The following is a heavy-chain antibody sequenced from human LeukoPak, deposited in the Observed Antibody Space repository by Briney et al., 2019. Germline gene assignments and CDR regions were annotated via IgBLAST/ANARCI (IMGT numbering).Heavy chain of an antibody. D-gene: IGHD2-21*02. CDR3: ARGPPYCGGDCYYFDY. Sequence: GGSLRLSCAASEFTFSSYAMSWVRQAPGKGLEWVSGISGGGGSTYYADSVKGRFTISRDNSKNTLYLQMNSLRAEDTAVYYCARGPPYCGGDCYYFDYWGQGTLVTASS. CDR2: ISGGGGST. J-gene: IGHJ4*02. V-gene: IGHV3-23*01. CDR1: EFTFSSYA.